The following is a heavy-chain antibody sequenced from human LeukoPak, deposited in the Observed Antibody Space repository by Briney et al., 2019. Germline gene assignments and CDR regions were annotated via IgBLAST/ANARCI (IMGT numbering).Heavy chain of an antibody. Sequence: GGSLRLSCAASGFTFSNYAMHWVRQAPGKGLEYVSAISSNGGSKYYADSVKGRFTISRDNSKNTLYLQMGSLGAEDMAIYYCARVTGDRGGFDYWGQGTLVTVSS. CDR1: GFTFSNYA. J-gene: IGHJ4*02. CDR2: ISSNGGSK. D-gene: IGHD7-27*01. V-gene: IGHV3-64*02. CDR3: ARVTGDRGGFDY.